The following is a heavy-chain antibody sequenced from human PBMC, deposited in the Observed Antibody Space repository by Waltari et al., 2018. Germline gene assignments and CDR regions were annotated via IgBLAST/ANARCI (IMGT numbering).Heavy chain of an antibody. CDR3: ARDRFLYYYYYYMDV. CDR2: INHSGST. Sequence: QVQLQQWGAGLLKPSETLSLTCAVYGGSFSAYYWSCIRQTPGKGLEWIGEINHSGSTNYNPSLKSRVTISVDTSKNQFSLKLSSVTAADTAVYYCARDRFLYYYYYYMDVWGKGTTVTVSS. V-gene: IGHV4-34*01. D-gene: IGHD3-16*01. CDR1: GGSFSAYY. J-gene: IGHJ6*03.